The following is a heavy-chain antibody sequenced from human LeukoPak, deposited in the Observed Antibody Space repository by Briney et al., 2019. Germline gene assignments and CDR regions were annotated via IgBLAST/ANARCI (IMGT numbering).Heavy chain of an antibody. CDR1: GYTFTSYG. Sequence: ASVKVSCKASGYTFTSYGISWVRQAPGQGLEWMGWISAYNGNTNYAQKLQGRVTMTTDTSTSTAYMELRSLRSDDTAVYYCARDDYGDYVFPYYYYYYMDVWGKGTTVTVSS. V-gene: IGHV1-18*01. D-gene: IGHD4-17*01. CDR2: ISAYNGNT. J-gene: IGHJ6*03. CDR3: ARDDYGDYVFPYYYYYYMDV.